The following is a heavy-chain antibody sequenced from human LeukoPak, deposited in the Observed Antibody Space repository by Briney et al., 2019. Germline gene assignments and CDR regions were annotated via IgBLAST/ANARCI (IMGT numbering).Heavy chain of an antibody. J-gene: IGHJ4*02. CDR3: VTIAAAGNFDY. CDR1: GGTFSSYA. V-gene: IGHV7-4-1*02. CDR2: INTNTGNP. D-gene: IGHD6-13*01. Sequence: ASVKVSCKASGGTFSSYAISWVRQAPGQGLEWMGWINTNTGNPTYAQGFTGRFVFSLDTSVSTAYLQISSLKAEDTAVYYCVTIAAAGNFDYWGQGTLVTVSS.